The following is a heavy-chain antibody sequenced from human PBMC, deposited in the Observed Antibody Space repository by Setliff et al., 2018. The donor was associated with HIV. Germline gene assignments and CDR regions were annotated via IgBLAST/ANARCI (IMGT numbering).Heavy chain of an antibody. V-gene: IGHV4-4*07. D-gene: IGHD6-6*01. CDR2: IGPIYTSGST. CDR1: GGSISSYY. Sequence: PSQTLSLTCTASGGSISSYYWTWIRQPAGKGLEWIGRIGPIYTSGSTKYNPSLESRVTMSVDTSKNQFSLRLYSVTAADTAVYYCASFDLSTTSSADWGQGALVTVSS. CDR3: ASFDLSTTSSAD. J-gene: IGHJ1*01.